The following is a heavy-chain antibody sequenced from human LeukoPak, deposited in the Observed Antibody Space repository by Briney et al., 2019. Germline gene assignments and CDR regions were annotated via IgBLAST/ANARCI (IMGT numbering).Heavy chain of an antibody. Sequence: SETLSLTCTVSGGSISSGSYYWSWIRQHPGKGLEWIGYIYYSGSTYYNPSLKSRVTISVDTSKNQFSLKLSSVTAADTAVYYCARDHEYYDYVWGGYRYTRISAFDIWGQGTMVTVSS. V-gene: IGHV4-31*03. CDR3: ARDHEYYDYVWGGYRYTRISAFDI. CDR1: GGSISSGSYY. D-gene: IGHD3-16*02. CDR2: IYYSGST. J-gene: IGHJ3*02.